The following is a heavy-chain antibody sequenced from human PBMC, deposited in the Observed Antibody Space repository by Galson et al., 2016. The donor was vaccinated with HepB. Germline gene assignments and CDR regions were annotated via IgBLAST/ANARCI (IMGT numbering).Heavy chain of an antibody. CDR1: GFTFSSYG. CDR3: ARDITVAGTVSDY. Sequence: SLRLSCAASGFTFSSYGIHWVRQAPGKGLEWAAVIWYDGSNKYYADSVKGRFTISRDNSKNTLYLQMNSLRVEDTAVYYCARDITVAGTVSDYWGQGTLVTVSS. CDR2: IWYDGSNK. D-gene: IGHD6-19*01. J-gene: IGHJ4*02. V-gene: IGHV3-33*01.